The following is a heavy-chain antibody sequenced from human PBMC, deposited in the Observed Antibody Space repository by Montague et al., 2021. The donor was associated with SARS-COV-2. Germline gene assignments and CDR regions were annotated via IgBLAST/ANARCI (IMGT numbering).Heavy chain of an antibody. V-gene: IGHV3-53*01. CDR3: ATFYVDTVSVTNAFDL. J-gene: IGHJ3*01. CDR2: IYSSDTA. Sequence: SLRLSCAASGFSVSSKYMTWVRQPPGKGLEWASTIYSSDTAYYADSVQGRFTISRDHSKNTVFLQMNSLRAEDTALYYCATFYVDTVSVTNAFDLWGQGTLVSVSS. D-gene: IGHD5-18*01. CDR1: GFSVSSKY.